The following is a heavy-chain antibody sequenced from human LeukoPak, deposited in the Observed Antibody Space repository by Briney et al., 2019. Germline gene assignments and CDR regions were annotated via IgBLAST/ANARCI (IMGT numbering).Heavy chain of an antibody. J-gene: IGHJ4*02. V-gene: IGHV1-18*01. CDR3: ARDRWYAFDL. D-gene: IGHD6-13*01. CDR2: VSANSGNT. CDR1: GYTFTING. Sequence: GASVKVSCKASGYTFTINGISWVRQAPGQGLEWLGWVSANSGNTIYAERFQGRVSMARNTSTGTAYMDLTSLRYDDTAAYYCARDRWYAFDLWGQGTLLTVSS.